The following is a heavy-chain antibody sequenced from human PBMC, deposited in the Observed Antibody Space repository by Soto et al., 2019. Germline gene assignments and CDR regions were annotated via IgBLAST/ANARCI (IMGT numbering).Heavy chain of an antibody. D-gene: IGHD3-10*01. V-gene: IGHV3-23*01. CDR1: GFTFSSYD. CDR3: AKDPTSITMVRGVISWFEP. J-gene: IGHJ5*02. CDR2: ISGSGGST. Sequence: EVQLLESGGGLVQPGGSLRLSCAASGFTFSSYDMTWVRQAPGKGLEWVSAISGSGGSTYYADSVKGRFTISRDNSKNTLYLQMNSLRAEDTAVYYCAKDPTSITMVRGVISWFEPWGHGTPVTVSS.